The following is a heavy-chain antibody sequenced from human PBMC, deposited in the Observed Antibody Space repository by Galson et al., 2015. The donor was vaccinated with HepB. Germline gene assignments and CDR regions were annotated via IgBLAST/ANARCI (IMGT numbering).Heavy chain of an antibody. D-gene: IGHD3-10*01. J-gene: IGHJ4*02. CDR3: ARVLTYYYGSGSDY. CDR2: IIAYSVKT. CDR1: GYTFTNYP. V-gene: IGHV1-18*01. Sequence: SCKASGYTFTNYPISWVRQAPGQGLEWIGWIIAYSVKTDYAEKFQGRVTMTTDTSTSTAYMELRSPRSDDTAVYYCARVLTYYYGSGSDYWGQGTLVTVSS.